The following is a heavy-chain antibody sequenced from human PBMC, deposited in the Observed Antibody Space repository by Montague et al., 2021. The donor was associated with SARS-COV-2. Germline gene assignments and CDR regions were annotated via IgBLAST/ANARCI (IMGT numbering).Heavy chain of an antibody. D-gene: IGHD7-27*01. CDR1: GFAFRNYA. V-gene: IGHV3-23*01. CDR2: IGGSGEST. J-gene: IGHJ3*01. CDR3: AKDRLGTLADASDV. Sequence: SLRLSCAASGFAFRNYAMTWVRQAPGKGLEWVSGIGGSGESTYYADSAKGRFTISRDNSKNTLFLQMTSLRDEDTAVYYCAKDRLGTLADASDVWGQGTVVTVSS.